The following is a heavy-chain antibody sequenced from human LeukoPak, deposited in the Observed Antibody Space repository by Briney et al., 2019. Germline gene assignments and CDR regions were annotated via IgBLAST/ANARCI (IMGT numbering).Heavy chain of an antibody. J-gene: IGHJ6*03. CDR2: INHSGST. CDR3: ARSIRITIFGVVMGPYYMDV. CDR1: GGSFSGYY. V-gene: IGHV4-34*01. Sequence: PSETLSLTCTVYGGSFSGYYWSWIRQPPGKGLEWIGEINHSGSTNSNPSLKSRVTISVDTSKNQFSLKLSSVTAADTAVYYCARSIRITIFGVVMGPYYMDVWGKGTTVTVSS. D-gene: IGHD3-3*01.